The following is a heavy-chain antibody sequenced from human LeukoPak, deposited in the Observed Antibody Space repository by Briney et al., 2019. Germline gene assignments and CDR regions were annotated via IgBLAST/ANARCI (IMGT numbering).Heavy chain of an antibody. D-gene: IGHD6-19*01. Sequence: SETLSPTCTVSGGSISSSSYYWGWIRQPPGKGLEWIGSIYHSGSTYYNPSLKSRVPISVDTSKNQFSLKLSSVTAADTAVYYCARLAFLGIAVADEQNDYWGQGTLVTVSS. CDR2: IYHSGST. V-gene: IGHV4-39*01. CDR3: ARLAFLGIAVADEQNDY. CDR1: GGSISSSSYY. J-gene: IGHJ4*02.